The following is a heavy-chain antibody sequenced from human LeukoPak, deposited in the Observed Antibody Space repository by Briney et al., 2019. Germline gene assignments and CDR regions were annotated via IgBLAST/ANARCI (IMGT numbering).Heavy chain of an antibody. J-gene: IGHJ4*02. D-gene: IGHD6-13*01. CDR2: IWYDGSNK. Sequence: GGSLRLSCAASGFTFSSYGVHWVRQAPGKGLEWVAVIWYDGSNKYYADSVKGRFTISRDNSKNTLYLQMNSLRAEDTAVYYCARVSSSSYFDYWGQGTLVTVSS. CDR1: GFTFSSYG. CDR3: ARVSSSSYFDY. V-gene: IGHV3-33*01.